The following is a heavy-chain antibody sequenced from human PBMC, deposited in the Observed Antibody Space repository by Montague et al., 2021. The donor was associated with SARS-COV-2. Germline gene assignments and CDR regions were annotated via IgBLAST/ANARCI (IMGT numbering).Heavy chain of an antibody. CDR3: AREDRWNWFDS. Sequence: SETLSLTCTVSGDSINSYYWSWIRQPPGKGLEWIGYIYYRGSTNYNPSLETRVTISADPSKNQFSLKLSSVTAADTAVYYCAREDRWNWFDSWGQGTLVIVSS. CDR1: GDSINSYY. CDR2: IYYRGST. V-gene: IGHV4-59*01. D-gene: IGHD5-24*01. J-gene: IGHJ5*01.